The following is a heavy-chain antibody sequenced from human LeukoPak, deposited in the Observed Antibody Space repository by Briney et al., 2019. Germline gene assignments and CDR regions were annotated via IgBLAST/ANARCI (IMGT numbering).Heavy chain of an antibody. CDR1: GFTFSSYW. CDR3: AKDRPPSVYDSGGHFDC. D-gene: IGHD5/OR15-5a*01. V-gene: IGHV3-74*01. Sequence: PGGSLRLSCAASGFTFSSYWMHWVRQAPGKGLAWVSRINTDGSSTSNADSVKGRFTVSRDNAKNTLYLQLSSLTTEDTAVYYCAKDRPPSVYDSGGHFDCWGQGTLVTVSS. J-gene: IGHJ4*02. CDR2: INTDGSST.